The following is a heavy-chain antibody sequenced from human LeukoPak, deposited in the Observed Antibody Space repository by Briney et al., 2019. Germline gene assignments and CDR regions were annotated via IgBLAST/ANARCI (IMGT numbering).Heavy chain of an antibody. CDR2: IYYSGST. CDR1: GGSISSYY. CDR3: AREGGVAGTGTNFDY. J-gene: IGHJ4*02. D-gene: IGHD6-19*01. V-gene: IGHV4-59*01. Sequence: SETLSLTCTVSGGSISSYYWSWIRQPPGKGLEWIGYIYYSGSTNYNPSLKSRVTISVDTSKNQFSLKLSSVTAADTAVYYCAREGGVAGTGTNFDYWGQGTLVTVPS.